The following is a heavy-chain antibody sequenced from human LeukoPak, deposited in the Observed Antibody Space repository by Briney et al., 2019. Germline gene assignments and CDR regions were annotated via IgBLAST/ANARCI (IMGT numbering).Heavy chain of an antibody. J-gene: IGHJ1*01. CDR1: GYSFISYW. D-gene: IGHD2-15*01. CDR3: ARGKYPCSGGTCYFQY. Sequence: GESLKICCKGSGYSFISYWIGWVRQMPGKGLEWRGIMYPGDSDTRYSPSFQGQVTISADKSISTAYLQWSSLKASDTAMYYCARGKYPCSGGTCYFQYWGQGTLVTVSS. CDR2: MYPGDSDT. V-gene: IGHV5-51*01.